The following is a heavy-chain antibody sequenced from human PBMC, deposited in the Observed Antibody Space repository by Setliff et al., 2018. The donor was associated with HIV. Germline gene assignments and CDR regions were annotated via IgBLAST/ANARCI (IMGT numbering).Heavy chain of an antibody. J-gene: IGHJ4*02. D-gene: IGHD1-7*01. CDR1: GFTFGDYA. CDR2: IRGKPSGGTT. V-gene: IGHV3-49*04. Sequence: GGSLRLSCTASGFTFGDYAMTWVRQAPGKGLEWVGFIRGKPSGGTTEYAASVKSRFTISRDDSKSVAYLQMSSLKTEDTAVYYCTPWTGTSRFDYWGQGTLVTVSS. CDR3: TPWTGTSRFDY.